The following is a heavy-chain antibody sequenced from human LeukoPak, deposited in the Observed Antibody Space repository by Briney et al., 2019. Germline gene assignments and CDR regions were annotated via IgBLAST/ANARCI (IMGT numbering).Heavy chain of an antibody. CDR2: IYTSGST. Sequence: SETLSLTCTVSGASISGYYWSWIRQPPGKGLEWIGYIYTSGSTNYNPSLKSRLTISVDTSKNQFSLKLSSVTAADTAVYYCARHRLDAFDIWGQGTMVTVSS. J-gene: IGHJ3*02. CDR1: GASISGYY. V-gene: IGHV4-4*09. CDR3: ARHRLDAFDI.